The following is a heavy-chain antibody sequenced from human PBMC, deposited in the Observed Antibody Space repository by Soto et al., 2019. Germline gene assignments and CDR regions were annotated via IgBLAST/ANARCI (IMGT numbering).Heavy chain of an antibody. CDR2: IIPIFGTA. CDR1: GGTFSSYA. CDR3: ARLPRGYYDSSGPFDY. J-gene: IGHJ4*02. D-gene: IGHD3-22*01. Sequence: ASVKVSCKASGGTFSSYAISWVRQAPGQGLEWMGGIIPIFGTANYAQKFQGRVTITADESTSTAYMELSSLRSEDTAVHYCARLPRGYYDSSGPFDYWGQGTLVTSPQ. V-gene: IGHV1-69*13.